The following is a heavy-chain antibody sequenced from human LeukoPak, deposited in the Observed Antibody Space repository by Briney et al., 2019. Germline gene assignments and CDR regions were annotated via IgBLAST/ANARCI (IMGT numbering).Heavy chain of an antibody. CDR3: ARRYSSGWYDHYYYGMDV. D-gene: IGHD6-19*01. Sequence: GESLKISCKGSGYSFTSYWISWVRQMPGKGLEWMGRIDPSDSYTNYSPSFQGHVTISADKSISTAYLQWSSLKASDTAMYYCARRYSSGWYDHYYYGMDVWGQGTKVTVSS. V-gene: IGHV5-10-1*01. CDR1: GYSFTSYW. CDR2: IDPSDSYT. J-gene: IGHJ6*02.